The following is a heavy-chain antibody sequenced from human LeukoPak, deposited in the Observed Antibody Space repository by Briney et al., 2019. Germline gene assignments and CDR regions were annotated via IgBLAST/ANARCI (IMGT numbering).Heavy chain of an antibody. CDR2: ISAYNGNT. V-gene: IGHV1-18*01. CDR3: ARGFSWYEVPHWFDP. D-gene: IGHD6-13*01. Sequence: GASVKVSCKASGYAFTSYGISWVRQAPGQGLEWMGWISAYNGNTNYAQKLQGRVTMTTDTSTSTAYMELRSLRSDDTAVYYCARGFSWYEVPHWFDPWGQGTLVTVSS. J-gene: IGHJ5*02. CDR1: GYAFTSYG.